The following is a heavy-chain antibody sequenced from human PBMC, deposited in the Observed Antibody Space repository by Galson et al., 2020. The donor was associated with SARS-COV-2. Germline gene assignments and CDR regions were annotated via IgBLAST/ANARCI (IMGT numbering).Heavy chain of an antibody. V-gene: IGHV3-30*03. CDR2: MSYDGTYK. CDR3: ARSHVAPGISGLDV. Sequence: RGSLRLSCAASGFTFSTYTMHWVRQAPGKGLEWVADMSYDGTYKDYADSVKGRFTVSRDNSRNTLFLHMNSLRPEDTAVYYCARSHVAPGISGLDVWGQGTTVTVSS. D-gene: IGHD5-12*01. J-gene: IGHJ6*02. CDR1: GFTFSTYT.